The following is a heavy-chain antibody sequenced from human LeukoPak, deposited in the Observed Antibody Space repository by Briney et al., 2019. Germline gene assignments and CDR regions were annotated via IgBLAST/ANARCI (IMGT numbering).Heavy chain of an antibody. CDR3: ARDPGYCSTTSCYKFFDY. CDR1: GFSFSSYA. CDR2: VGDDGSTT. D-gene: IGHD2-2*02. Sequence: GGSLRLSCAASGFSFSSYAIRWVRQAPGKGLEWVSGVGDDGSTTLYADSVRGRFTISRDNSKNTVYLQMNSLRAEDTAVYYCARDPGYCSTTSCYKFFDYWGQGTLVTVSS. J-gene: IGHJ4*02. V-gene: IGHV3-23*01.